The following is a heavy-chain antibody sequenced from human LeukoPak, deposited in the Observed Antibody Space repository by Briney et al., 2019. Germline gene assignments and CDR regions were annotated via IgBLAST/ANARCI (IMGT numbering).Heavy chain of an antibody. CDR2: IYYSGST. CDR1: GGSISSGGYY. CDR3: ARRRRYLFDY. D-gene: IGHD1-26*01. V-gene: IGHV4-31*03. Sequence: SETLSLTRTVSGGSISSGGYYWSWIRQHPGKGLEWIGNIYYSGSTYYNPSLKSRVTISVDMSKNQFSLKLSSVTAADTAVFYCARRRRYLFDYWGQGTLVTVSS. J-gene: IGHJ4*02.